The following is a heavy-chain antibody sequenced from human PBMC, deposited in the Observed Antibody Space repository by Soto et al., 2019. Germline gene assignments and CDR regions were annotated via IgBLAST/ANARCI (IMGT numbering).Heavy chain of an antibody. CDR2: ISSSSSYI. V-gene: IGHV3-21*01. Sequence: PGGSLGLSCAASGFTFSSYSMNRVRQAPGKGLEWVSSISSSSSYIYYADSVKGRFTISRDNAKNSLYLQMNSLRAEDTAVYYCANTLRFDWLPGARDAFDIWGQGTMVTV. CDR1: GFTFSSYS. CDR3: ANTLRFDWLPGARDAFDI. J-gene: IGHJ3*02. D-gene: IGHD3-9*01.